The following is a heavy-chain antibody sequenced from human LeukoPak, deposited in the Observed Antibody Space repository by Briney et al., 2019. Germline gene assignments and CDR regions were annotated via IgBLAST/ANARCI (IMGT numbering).Heavy chain of an antibody. D-gene: IGHD6-13*01. CDR1: GFTLSYYW. V-gene: IGHV3-7*01. CDR3: ARIAAAGIDV. CDR2: IKQDGSEK. Sequence: TGGSLRLSCAASGFTLSYYWMSWVRQAPGKGLEWVAIIKQDGSEKYYVDSVKGRFTISRDNAKNSLYLQLNSLRAEDTAVYYCARIAAAGIDVWGKGTTVTVSS. J-gene: IGHJ6*04.